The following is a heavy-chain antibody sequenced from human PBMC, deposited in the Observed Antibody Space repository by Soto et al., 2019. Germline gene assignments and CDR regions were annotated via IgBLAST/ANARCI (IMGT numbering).Heavy chain of an antibody. D-gene: IGHD6-19*01. CDR1: GFTFDEFG. J-gene: IGHJ4*02. CDR3: AKEPPGSSGWAGIDY. V-gene: IGHV3-30*18. CDR2: IYYDGSNK. Sequence: GGSLRLSCAASGFTFDEFGMSWVRQVPGKGLEWVAVIYYDGSNKYYADSVKGRFTISRDNSKNTLYLQMNSLRAEDTAVYYCAKEPPGSSGWAGIDYWGQGTLVTVSS.